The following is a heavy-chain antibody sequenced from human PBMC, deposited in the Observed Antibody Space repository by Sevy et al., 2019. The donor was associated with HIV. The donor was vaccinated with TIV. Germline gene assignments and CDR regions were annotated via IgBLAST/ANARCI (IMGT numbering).Heavy chain of an antibody. V-gene: IGHV3-11*01. CDR2: ISSSGTII. CDR3: ARDLASGSFFSLYFDY. D-gene: IGHD3-10*01. CDR1: GLNVSDYF. J-gene: IGHJ4*02. Sequence: GGSLTLSCAASGLNVSDYFMSWIRHAPGKRPEWVSYISSSGTIIYYADSVKGRFTISRDNAKNSLYLQMNSLRAEDTAIYYCARDLASGSFFSLYFDYWGQGTLVTVSS.